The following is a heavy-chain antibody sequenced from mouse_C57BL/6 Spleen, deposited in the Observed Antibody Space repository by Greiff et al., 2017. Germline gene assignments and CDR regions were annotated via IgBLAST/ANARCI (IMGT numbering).Heavy chain of an antibody. J-gene: IGHJ1*03. CDR2: ISDGGSYT. CDR3: ARGGNYGYFDV. Sequence: EVKLVESGGGLVKPGGSLKLSCAASGFTFSSYAMSWVRQTPEKRLEWVATISDGGSYTYYPDNVKGRFTISRDTAKNNLYLQMSHLNSEDTAMYYGARGGNYGYFDVWGTGTTVTVSS. CDR1: GFTFSSYA. V-gene: IGHV5-4*03. D-gene: IGHD1-1*01.